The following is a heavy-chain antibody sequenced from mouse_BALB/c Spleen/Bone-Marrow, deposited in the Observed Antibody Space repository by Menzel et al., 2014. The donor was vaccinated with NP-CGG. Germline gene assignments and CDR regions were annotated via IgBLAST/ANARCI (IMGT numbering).Heavy chain of an antibody. D-gene: IGHD1-1*01. CDR1: DYSFTDYY. Sequence: LVKTGASVKISCKASDYSFTDYYMHWVKQTHGRSLEWIGYISCYNGATGYNQKFKGKATFTVDTSSSTAYIQFSSLTSEDSAVYYCARSEGIYYYGSSYALDYWGQGTSVTGSS. J-gene: IGHJ4*01. V-gene: IGHV1S34*01. CDR3: ARSEGIYYYGSSYALDY. CDR2: ISCYNGAT.